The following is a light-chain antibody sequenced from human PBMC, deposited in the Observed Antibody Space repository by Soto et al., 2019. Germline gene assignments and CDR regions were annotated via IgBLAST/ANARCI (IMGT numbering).Light chain of an antibody. V-gene: IGKV1-27*01. CDR2: AAS. J-gene: IGKJ1*01. Sequence: DIQMTQSPSSLSASVGDRVTITCRASQGISNYLAWYQQKPGKVPKLLIFAASTLQSGVSSRFSCSGSGTDFTLTITSLQPEDVATYYCQKYNSAPRTCGQGTKVEIK. CDR1: QGISNY. CDR3: QKYNSAPRT.